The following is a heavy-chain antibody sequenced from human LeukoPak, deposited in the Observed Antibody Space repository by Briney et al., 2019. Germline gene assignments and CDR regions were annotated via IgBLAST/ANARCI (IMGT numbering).Heavy chain of an antibody. CDR2: IYPGNPET. CDR3: ARGVVGANDYFYGMDV. CDR1: GYSFTSHW. V-gene: IGHV5-51*01. D-gene: IGHD1-26*01. Sequence: GESLKIPCKGSGYSFTSHWIAWVRQMPGKGLEWMGIIYPGNPETRYSPSFQGQVTMSADKSIRTAYLQWSSLKASDTAIYYCARGVVGANDYFYGMDVWGQGTTVTVSS. J-gene: IGHJ6*02.